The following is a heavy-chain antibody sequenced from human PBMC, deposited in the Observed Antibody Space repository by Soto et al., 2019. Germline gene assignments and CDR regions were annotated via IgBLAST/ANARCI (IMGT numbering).Heavy chain of an antibody. CDR2: ISGSGGST. CDR3: AKDHRVHCSGGSCYPYYFDY. CDR1: GFTFSCYA. Sequence: GGSLRLSCAVSGFTFSCYAMSWVRQAPGKGLEWVSAISGSGGSTYYADSVKGRFTISRDNSKNTLYLQMNSLRAEDTAIYYCAKDHRVHCSGGSCYPYYFDYWGQGTLVTVSS. V-gene: IGHV3-23*01. D-gene: IGHD2-15*01. J-gene: IGHJ4*02.